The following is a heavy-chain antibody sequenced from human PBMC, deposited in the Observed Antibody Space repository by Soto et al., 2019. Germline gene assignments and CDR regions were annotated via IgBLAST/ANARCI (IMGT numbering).Heavy chain of an antibody. CDR3: TTLIADIVLMVYAIDFDY. CDR1: GFTFSNAW. J-gene: IGHJ4*02. D-gene: IGHD2-8*01. V-gene: IGHV3-15*01. Sequence: GGPLRLSYAASGFTFSNAWMSWVRQAPGKGLEWVGRIKSKTDGGTTDYAAPVKGRFTISRDDSKNTLYLQMNSLKTEDTAVYYCTTLIADIVLMVYAIDFDYWGQRPLVTVSS. CDR2: IKSKTDGGTT.